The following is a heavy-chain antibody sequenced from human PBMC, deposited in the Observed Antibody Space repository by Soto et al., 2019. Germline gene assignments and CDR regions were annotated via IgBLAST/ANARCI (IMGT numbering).Heavy chain of an antibody. CDR1: GGSFSGYY. CDR2: INHSGST. J-gene: IGHJ4*02. CDR3: ARGKGRYDFWSGYYAPPSLYFDH. D-gene: IGHD3-3*01. V-gene: IGHV4-34*01. Sequence: PSETLSLTCAVYGGSFSGYYWSWIRQPPGKGLEWIGEINHSGSTNYNPSLKSRVTISVDTSKNQFSLKLSSVTAADTAVYYCARGKGRYDFWSGYYAPPSLYFDHWGQGTLVTVSS.